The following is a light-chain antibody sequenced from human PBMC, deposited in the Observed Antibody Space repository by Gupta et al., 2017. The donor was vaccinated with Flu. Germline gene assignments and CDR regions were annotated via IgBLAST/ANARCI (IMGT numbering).Light chain of an antibody. CDR2: NDN. Sequence: SNIGSNVASWYQHLPGTAPRLLIYNDNQRPSVVPDRFSGSKSGTSASLAIGGLQSEDEADYYCAAWDDSLTSLSADGSLTGLWVFDGGTKLSVL. CDR3: AAWDDSLTSLSADGSLTGLWV. CDR1: SNIGSNV. J-gene: IGLJ3*02. V-gene: IGLV1-44*01.